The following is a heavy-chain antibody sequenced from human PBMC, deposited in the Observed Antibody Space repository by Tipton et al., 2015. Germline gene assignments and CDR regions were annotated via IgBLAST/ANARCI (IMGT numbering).Heavy chain of an antibody. V-gene: IGHV3-21*01. D-gene: IGHD2/OR15-2a*01. J-gene: IGHJ1*01. CDR1: GFSVRGND. CDR2: ISTMGSYI. CDR3: ATNIGGEWPLEH. Sequence: SLRLSCAASGFSVRGNDMSWVRQAPGQGLEWVSSISTMGSYIHYADSVKDRFTISRDDSNTMYLQMNSLRVEDTAMYYCATNIGGEWPLEHWGLGTLVTVSS.